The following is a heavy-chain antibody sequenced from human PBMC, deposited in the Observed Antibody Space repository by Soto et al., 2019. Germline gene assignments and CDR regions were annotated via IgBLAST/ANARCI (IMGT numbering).Heavy chain of an antibody. CDR2: ISGSGGST. J-gene: IGHJ4*02. V-gene: IGHV3-23*01. CDR1: GFTFSSYA. Sequence: EVQLLESGGGLVQPGGSLRLSCAASGFTFSSYAMSWVRQAPGKGLEWVSAISGSGGSTYYADSVKGRFTISRDNSKNTLYLKINSLGAEDTAVYYWAKALNIVVLPAAKIDYGGQGPLVPVSS. D-gene: IGHD2-2*01. CDR3: AKALNIVVLPAAKIDY.